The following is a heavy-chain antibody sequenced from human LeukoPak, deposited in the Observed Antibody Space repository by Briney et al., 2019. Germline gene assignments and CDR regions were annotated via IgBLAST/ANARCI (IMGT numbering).Heavy chain of an antibody. J-gene: IGHJ4*02. CDR2: IVGGSGNT. CDR1: GFTVTSSA. CDR3: AVAPCSGGSCHPFDY. D-gene: IGHD2-15*01. V-gene: IGHV1-58*02. Sequence: SENVSCKASGFTVTSSAIQWVRQGRGQRLEWIGWIVGGSGNTNYAQKFQQRVTITRDMSTSPAYMELSSLRSEDTAVYYCAVAPCSGGSCHPFDYWGQGTLVTVSS.